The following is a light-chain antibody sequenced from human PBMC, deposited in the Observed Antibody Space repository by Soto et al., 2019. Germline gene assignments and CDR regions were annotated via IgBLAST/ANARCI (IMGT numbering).Light chain of an antibody. CDR2: EVS. V-gene: IGLV2-14*01. Sequence: QSALTQPASVSGSPGQSITISCTGTSSDVGGYNYVSWYQQHPGKAPKLMIYEVSSRPSGVSNRFSGSKSGHTASLTISGLQAEDEADYYCSSYTSTSTLYVFGSGTKLTVL. J-gene: IGLJ1*01. CDR3: SSYTSTSTLYV. CDR1: SSDVGGYNY.